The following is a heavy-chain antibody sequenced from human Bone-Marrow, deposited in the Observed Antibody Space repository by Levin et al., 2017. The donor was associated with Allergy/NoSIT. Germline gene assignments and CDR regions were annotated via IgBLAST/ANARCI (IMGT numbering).Heavy chain of an antibody. CDR1: GYTFTSYA. D-gene: IGHD3-10*01. J-gene: IGHJ6*03. V-gene: IGHV7-4-1*02. CDR2: INTNTGDP. Sequence: EASVKVSCKASGYTFTSYAMNWVRQAPGQGLEWMGWINTNTGDPTYAQGFTGRFAFYLDTSVSTTYLEITILKAEDTAVYYCARYRGWGSGTYQSPYMDVWGKGTTVTVSS. CDR3: ARYRGWGSGTYQSPYMDV.